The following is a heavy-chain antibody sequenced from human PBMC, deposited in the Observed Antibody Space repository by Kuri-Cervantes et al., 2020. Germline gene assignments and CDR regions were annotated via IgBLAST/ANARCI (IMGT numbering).Heavy chain of an antibody. V-gene: IGHV2-26*01. CDR2: IFSNDEK. CDR3: AHRYYYDSSGCDSFDI. D-gene: IGHD3-22*01. Sequence: SGPTLVKPTETLTLTCTVSGFSLSNARMGVSWIRQPPGKALEWLAHIFSNDEKSYSTSLKSRLTISKDTSKSQVVLTMTNVDPVDTATYFCAHRYYYDSSGCDSFDIWGPGTLVTVSS. CDR1: GFSLSNARMG. J-gene: IGHJ3*02.